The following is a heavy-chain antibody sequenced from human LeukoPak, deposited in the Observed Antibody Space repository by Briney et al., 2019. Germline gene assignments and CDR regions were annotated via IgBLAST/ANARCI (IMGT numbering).Heavy chain of an antibody. CDR2: MNPNSGST. D-gene: IGHD6-19*01. CDR3: ARGDSSRRPSYYFDY. Sequence: ASVKVSCKASGYTFTNYDINWVRQATGQGLEWMGWMNPNSGSTGYAQKFQGRVTITRDTSISTAYMELSSLRSEDTAVYYCARGDSSRRPSYYFDYWGQGTLVTVSS. CDR1: GYTFTNYD. V-gene: IGHV1-8*03. J-gene: IGHJ4*02.